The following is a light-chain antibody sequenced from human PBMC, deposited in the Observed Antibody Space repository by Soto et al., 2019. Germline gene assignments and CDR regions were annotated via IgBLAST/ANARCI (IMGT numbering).Light chain of an antibody. J-gene: IGKJ2*01. V-gene: IGKV3D-15*01. CDR3: QQYNNWPPL. CDR2: GAS. CDR1: QSVSSN. Sequence: EIVMTQSPATLSVSPGERATLSCRASQSVSSNLAWYQQKPGQAPRLLIYGASTRATGIPARFSGSGSGTDFTLTISSLQSEDFAVYYCQQYNNWPPLFGQGTKLEIK.